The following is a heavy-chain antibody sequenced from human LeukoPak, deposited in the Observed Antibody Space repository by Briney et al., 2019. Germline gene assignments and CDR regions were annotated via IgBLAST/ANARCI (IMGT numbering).Heavy chain of an antibody. D-gene: IGHD1-20*01. CDR2: IYYSGST. CDR1: GGSISSSSYY. CDR3: ARCSGYNLG. Sequence: PSETLSLTCTVSGGSISSSSYYWGWIRQPPGEGLEWIGSIYYSGSTYYNPSLESRVTISVDTSKNQFSLKLSSVTAADTAVYYCARCSGYNLGWGQGTLVTVSS. J-gene: IGHJ4*02. V-gene: IGHV4-39*07.